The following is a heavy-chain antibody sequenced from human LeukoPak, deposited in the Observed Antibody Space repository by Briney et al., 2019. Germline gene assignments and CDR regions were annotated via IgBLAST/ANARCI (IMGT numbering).Heavy chain of an antibody. CDR3: AKDVDTPPFPDNWFDP. CDR1: GFTFSSYA. D-gene: IGHD3/OR15-3a*01. J-gene: IGHJ5*02. Sequence: GGSLRLSCAASGFTFSSYAMSWVRQAPGKGLEWVSTISGSGGSTYYADSVKGRFTISRDNSKNTLYLQMNSLRAEDTALYYCAKDVDTPPFPDNWFDPWGQGTLVTVSS. V-gene: IGHV3-23*01. CDR2: ISGSGGST.